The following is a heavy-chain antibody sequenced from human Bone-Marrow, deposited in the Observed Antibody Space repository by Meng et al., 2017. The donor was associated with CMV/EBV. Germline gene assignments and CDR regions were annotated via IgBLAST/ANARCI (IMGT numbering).Heavy chain of an antibody. CDR3: ARDFKIAAAGTTYGMDV. D-gene: IGHD6-13*01. CDR2: IYWNDDK. CDR1: GFSLSTSGVG. J-gene: IGHJ6*02. V-gene: IGHV2-5*01. Sequence: GPTLVKPTQTLTLTCTFSGFSLSTSGVGVGWIRQPPGKALEWLALIYWNDDKRYSPSLKSRLTITKDTSKNQVVLTMTNMDPVDTATYYCARDFKIAAAGTTYGMDVWGQGTTVTVSS.